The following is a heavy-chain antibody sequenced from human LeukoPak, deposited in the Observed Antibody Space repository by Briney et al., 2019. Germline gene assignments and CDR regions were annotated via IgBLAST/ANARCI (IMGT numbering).Heavy chain of an antibody. Sequence: GGSLRLSCAASGFTFSSYWMHWVRQAPGKGLVWVSRINSDGSSTSYADSVKGRFTISRDNAKNTLYLQMNSLRAEDTAVYYCAKKRSSGGATQFDYWGQGTLVTVSS. D-gene: IGHD2-15*01. J-gene: IGHJ4*02. V-gene: IGHV3-74*01. CDR1: GFTFSSYW. CDR2: INSDGSST. CDR3: AKKRSSGGATQFDY.